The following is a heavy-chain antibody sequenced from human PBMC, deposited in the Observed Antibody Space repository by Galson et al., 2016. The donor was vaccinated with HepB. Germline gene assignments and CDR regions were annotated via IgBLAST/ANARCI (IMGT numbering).Heavy chain of an antibody. CDR1: GGTLSSYD. CDR2: IIPIFGTA. J-gene: IGHJ5*02. V-gene: IGHV1-69*13. Sequence: SVKVSCKASGGTLSSYDINWVRQAPGQGLVWMGGIIPIFGTANYAQKFQGRVTITADESTSTAYMELSSLRSEDTAVYYCARGSHYDNSGDGFDPWGQGTLVTVSS. D-gene: IGHD3-22*01. CDR3: ARGSHYDNSGDGFDP.